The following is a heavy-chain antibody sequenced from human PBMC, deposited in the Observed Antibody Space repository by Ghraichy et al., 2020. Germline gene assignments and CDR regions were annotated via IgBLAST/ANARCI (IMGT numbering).Heavy chain of an antibody. CDR3: ARGYCTGGSCYLDY. D-gene: IGHD2-15*01. CDR2: VYSDGYT. Sequence: VRQGRGEGGEWVSGVYSDGYTYYTGSVTGRFTISRDNSKNTLYLQMNSMRAEDTAVYYCARGYCTGGSCYLDYWGQGTLVTVSS. J-gene: IGHJ4*02. V-gene: IGHV3-53*01.